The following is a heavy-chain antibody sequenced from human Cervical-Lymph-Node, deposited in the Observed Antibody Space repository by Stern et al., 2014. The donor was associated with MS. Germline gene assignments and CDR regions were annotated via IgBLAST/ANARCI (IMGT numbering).Heavy chain of an antibody. CDR2: IIPVFGTP. J-gene: IGHJ6*02. V-gene: IGHV1-69*01. D-gene: IGHD2-2*01. CDR3: ASAHPATRRGYKGMNV. CDR1: GGTFRSFA. Sequence: MQLVESGSEVRKPGSSVNVTCKASGGTFRSFAVNWVRQAPGQGLEWGGGIIPVFGTPTYAQKFQGRVTIISDESTNTVYVELSSLTTDDTATYFCASAHPATRRGYKGMNVWGQGTTIAVSS.